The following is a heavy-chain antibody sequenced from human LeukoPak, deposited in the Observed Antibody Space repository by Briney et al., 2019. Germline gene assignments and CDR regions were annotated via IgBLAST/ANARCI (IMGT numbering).Heavy chain of an antibody. CDR3: AREFQYYDFWSGYYLFDP. D-gene: IGHD3-3*01. V-gene: IGHV3-21*01. J-gene: IGHJ5*02. Sequence: KPGGSLRLSCAASGFTFSSHSMNWVRQPPGKGLEWVSSISSSSSYIYYADSVKGRFTISRDNAKNSLYLQMNSLRAEDTAVYYCAREFQYYDFWSGYYLFDPWGQGTLVTVSS. CDR1: GFTFSSHS. CDR2: ISSSSSYI.